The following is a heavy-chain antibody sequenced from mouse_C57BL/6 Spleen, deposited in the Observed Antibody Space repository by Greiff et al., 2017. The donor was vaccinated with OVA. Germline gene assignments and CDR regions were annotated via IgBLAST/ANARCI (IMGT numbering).Heavy chain of an antibody. CDR1: GYSITSGYY. D-gene: IGHD3-3*01. Sequence: EVKLEESGPGLVKPSQSLSLTCSVTGYSITSGYYWNWIRQFPGNKLEWMGYISYDGSNNYNPSLKNRISITRDTSKNQFFLKLNSVTTEDTATYYCAREGTEAWFAYWGQGTLVTVSA. J-gene: IGHJ3*01. V-gene: IGHV3-6*01. CDR3: AREGTEAWFAY. CDR2: ISYDGSN.